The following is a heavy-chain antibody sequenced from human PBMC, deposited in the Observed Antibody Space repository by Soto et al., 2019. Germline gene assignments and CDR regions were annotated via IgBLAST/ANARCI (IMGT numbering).Heavy chain of an antibody. D-gene: IGHD3-10*01. J-gene: IGHJ5*02. CDR2: ISGSGGST. Sequence: GGSLRLSCAASGFTFSSYAMSWVRQAPGKGLEWVSAISGSGGSTYYADSVKGRFTISRDNSKNTLYLQMNSLRAEDTAVYYCAKASHGSGSYYIVRGWFDPWGQGTLVTVSS. CDR1: GFTFSSYA. CDR3: AKASHGSGSYYIVRGWFDP. V-gene: IGHV3-23*01.